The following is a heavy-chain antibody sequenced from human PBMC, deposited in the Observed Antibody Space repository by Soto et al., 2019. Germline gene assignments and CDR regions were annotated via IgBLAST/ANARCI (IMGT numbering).Heavy chain of an antibody. Sequence: GESLKISCKASGYTFTSHWIGWVRQMPGKGLEWMGRIDPSDSYTNYSPSFQGHVTISADKSISTAYLQWSSLKASDTAMYYCARLQAAAGDNDLTFDYWGQGTLVTVSS. CDR3: ARLQAAAGDNDLTFDY. V-gene: IGHV5-10-1*01. CDR2: IDPSDSYT. J-gene: IGHJ4*02. CDR1: GYTFTSHW. D-gene: IGHD6-13*01.